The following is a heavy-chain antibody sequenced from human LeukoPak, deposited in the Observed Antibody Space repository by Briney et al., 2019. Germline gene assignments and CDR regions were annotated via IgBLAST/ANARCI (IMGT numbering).Heavy chain of an antibody. D-gene: IGHD4-17*01. CDR2: ISSRSSST. CDR3: ARDTGADYDPHYYGMDV. V-gene: IGHV3-11*01. Sequence: GGSLRLSCAAPGFTFSDYYMNWIRQAPGKGLEWVSYISSRSSSTYYADSVKGRFTISRDNAKNSLYLQMNSLRVEDAAVYYCARDTGADYDPHYYGMDVWGQGTTVTVSS. CDR1: GFTFSDYY. J-gene: IGHJ6*02.